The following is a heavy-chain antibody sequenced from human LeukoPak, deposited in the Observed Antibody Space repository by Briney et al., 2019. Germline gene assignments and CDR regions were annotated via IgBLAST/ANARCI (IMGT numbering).Heavy chain of an antibody. Sequence: GGSLRLSCAASGFTFSSYEMNWVRLAPGKGLEWVSYISSSGSTIYYADSVKGRFTISRDNAKNSLYLQMNSLRAEDTAVYYCARDSGRNYRGAFDIWGQGTMVTVSS. V-gene: IGHV3-48*03. CDR3: ARDSGRNYRGAFDI. D-gene: IGHD4-23*01. CDR1: GFTFSSYE. CDR2: ISSSGSTI. J-gene: IGHJ3*02.